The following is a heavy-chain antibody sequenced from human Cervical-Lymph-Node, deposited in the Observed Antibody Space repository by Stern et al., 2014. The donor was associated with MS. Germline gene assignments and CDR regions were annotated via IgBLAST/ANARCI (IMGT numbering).Heavy chain of an antibody. D-gene: IGHD4-17*01. CDR2: IIPMFGTA. CDR3: ARDGDSSMLGLDV. V-gene: IGHV1-69*01. CDR1: GGTLSDYG. Sequence: QVQLVQSGAEVKKPGSSVKVSCKASGGTLSDYGISWVRQAPGQGLEWMGGIIPMFGTANYAQKFPGRVTITPDDSTNTAYMDLSSLTSDDTAVYYCARDGDSSMLGLDVWGQGTTVTVSS. J-gene: IGHJ6*02.